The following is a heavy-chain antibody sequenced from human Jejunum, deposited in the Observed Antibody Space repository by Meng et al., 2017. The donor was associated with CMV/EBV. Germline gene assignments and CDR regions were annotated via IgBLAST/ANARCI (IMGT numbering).Heavy chain of an antibody. CDR3: VREEGYGSGRSSLWFDP. Sequence: SCRSGTYFWTWIRQSPGKGLEWSGHIFYSGSTYSNPSLRSRVIMSVDTSKNQFSLGLRSVTAADTAMYYCVREEGYGSGRSSLWFDPWGHGSLVTVSS. J-gene: IGHJ5*02. CDR1: SCRSGTYF. V-gene: IGHV4-30-4*08. D-gene: IGHD3-10*01. CDR2: IFYSGST.